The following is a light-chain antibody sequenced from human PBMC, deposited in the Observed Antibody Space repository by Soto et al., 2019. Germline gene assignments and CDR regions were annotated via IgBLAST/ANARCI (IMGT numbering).Light chain of an antibody. Sequence: QAVVTQEPSVSVSPGGTVTLTCGLSSGSVSTSYYPSWYQQTPGQAPRTLIYSTNTRSSGVPDRFSGSILGNKAALTISGAQAHDESDYYCVLHMGSGIWVFGGGTKLTVL. CDR2: STN. CDR1: SGSVSTSYY. J-gene: IGLJ3*02. CDR3: VLHMGSGIWV. V-gene: IGLV8-61*01.